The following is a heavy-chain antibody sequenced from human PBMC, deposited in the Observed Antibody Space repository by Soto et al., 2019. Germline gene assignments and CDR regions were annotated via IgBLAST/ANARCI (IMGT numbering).Heavy chain of an antibody. J-gene: IGHJ4*02. Sequence: ASVKVSCKASGYTFTSYAMHWVRQAPGQRLEWMGWINAGNGNTKYSQKFQGRVTITRDTSASTAYMELSSLRSEDTAVYYCARDGARYLDFDYWGQGTLVTVS. CDR1: GYTFTSYA. V-gene: IGHV1-3*01. CDR2: INAGNGNT. D-gene: IGHD1-26*01. CDR3: ARDGARYLDFDY.